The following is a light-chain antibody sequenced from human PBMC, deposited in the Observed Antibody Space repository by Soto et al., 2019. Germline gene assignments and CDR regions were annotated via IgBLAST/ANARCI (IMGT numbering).Light chain of an antibody. CDR3: QVWDRDSRHVV. Sequence: SYELTQAPSVSAAPGQTARITCGGNNVAIKDGNWYQQKPGQAPVLVVFEDSDRPSGIPERFSGSNSGNTATLAISRVEAGDEADYYCQVWDRDSRHVVFGGGTKLTVL. V-gene: IGLV3-21*02. CDR2: EDS. CDR1: NVAIKD. J-gene: IGLJ2*01.